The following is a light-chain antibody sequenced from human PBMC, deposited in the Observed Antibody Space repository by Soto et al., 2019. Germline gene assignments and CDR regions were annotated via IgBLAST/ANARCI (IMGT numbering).Light chain of an antibody. CDR3: QQSYSTPPT. J-gene: IGKJ4*01. CDR2: AAS. Sequence: DIQMTQSPSSLSASVGGRVTITCRASQSISSYLNWYQQKPGKAPKLLIYAASSLQSGVPSRFSGSGSGTDFTLTISSLQPEDFATYYCQQSYSTPPTFSGGTKVEIK. CDR1: QSISSY. V-gene: IGKV1-39*01.